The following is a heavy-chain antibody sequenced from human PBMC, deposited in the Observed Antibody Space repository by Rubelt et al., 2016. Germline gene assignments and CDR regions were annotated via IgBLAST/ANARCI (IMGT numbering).Heavy chain of an antibody. Sequence: QNTLKESGPTLVKPTQTLTLTCTLSGFSLTTYGVGVGWVRQPPGKALEWLAVIYWDDDRRYSLSLQSRLTIIKDTPKNQVVLTITNMSYVDTATYYGVRRRPGLWVDGWGQGALVTVSS. CDR1: GFSLTTYGVG. CDR3: VRRRPGLWVDG. J-gene: IGHJ4*02. D-gene: IGHD4/OR15-4a*01. CDR2: IYWDDDR. V-gene: IGHV2-5*02.